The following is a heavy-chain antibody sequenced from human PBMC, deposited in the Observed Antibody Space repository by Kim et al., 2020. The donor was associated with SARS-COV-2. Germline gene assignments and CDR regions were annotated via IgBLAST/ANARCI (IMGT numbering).Heavy chain of an antibody. CDR3: ARALYSSSWLAPFGH. CDR1: GGSISSANYY. J-gene: IGHJ1*01. D-gene: IGHD6-13*01. V-gene: IGHV4-30-4*01. Sequence: SETLSLTCTVSGGSISSANYYWNWIRQPPGKGLEWIGYISYSGSTYYNPSLKSRVTISVDTSKNQFSLNLSSVTAADTAVYYCARALYSSSWLAPFGHWGQGTLVTVSS. CDR2: ISYSGST.